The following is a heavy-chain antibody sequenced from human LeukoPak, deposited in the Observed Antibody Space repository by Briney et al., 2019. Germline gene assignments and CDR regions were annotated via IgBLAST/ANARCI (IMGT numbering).Heavy chain of an antibody. CDR2: IWNNGNNK. CDR1: GFIFSDYG. J-gene: IGHJ4*02. V-gene: IGHV3-33*01. D-gene: IGHD3-22*01. CDR3: AREVSEGFDF. Sequence: PGGSLRLSCAASGFIFSDYGMHWVRQAPGKGLEWVAVIWNNGNNKYADSVRGRFTISRDDSKNTLYLQMDSLRAEDTAVYYCAREVSEGFDFWGQGTLVTVSS.